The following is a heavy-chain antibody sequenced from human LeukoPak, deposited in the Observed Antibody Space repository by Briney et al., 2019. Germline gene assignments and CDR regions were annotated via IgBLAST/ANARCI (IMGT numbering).Heavy chain of an antibody. J-gene: IGHJ4*02. V-gene: IGHV1-18*01. CDR2: ISAYNGNT. CDR3: ARDPTLWFGELLSSFDY. Sequence: GASVKVSCKASGYTFTSYGISWVRQAPGQGLEWMGWISAYNGNTNYAQKLQGRVTMTTDTSTSTAYMELRSLRSDDTAVYYCARDPTLWFGELLSSFDYWGQGTLVTVSS. D-gene: IGHD3-10*01. CDR1: GYTFTSYG.